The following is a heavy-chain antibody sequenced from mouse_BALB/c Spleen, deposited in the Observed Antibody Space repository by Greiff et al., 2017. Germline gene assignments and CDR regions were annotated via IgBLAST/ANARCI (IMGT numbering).Heavy chain of an antibody. J-gene: IGHJ3*01. CDR2: ISSGGST. CDR3: ARGRDYGPGFAY. Sequence: EVQLVESGGGLVKPGGSLILSCAASGFTFSSYAMSWVRQTPEKRLEWVASISSGGSTYYPDSVKGRFTISRDNARNILYLQMSSLRSEDTAMYYCARGRDYGPGFAYWGQGTLVTVSA. D-gene: IGHD1-1*01. V-gene: IGHV5-6-5*01. CDR1: GFTFSSYA.